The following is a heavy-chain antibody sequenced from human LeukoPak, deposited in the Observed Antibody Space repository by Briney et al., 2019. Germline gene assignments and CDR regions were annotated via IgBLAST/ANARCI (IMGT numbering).Heavy chain of an antibody. D-gene: IGHD3-3*01. CDR1: GGSISSYY. CDR3: AKPYYDFWSGYTGAFDI. Sequence: SETLSLTCTVSGGSISSYYWSWIRQPAGKGLEWIGRIYNCGSTNYNPSLKRRVTISVVTSKNQFSLKLSSVTAADTAVYYGAKPYYDFWSGYTGAFDIWGQGTMVTVSS. CDR2: IYNCGST. V-gene: IGHV4-4*07. J-gene: IGHJ3*02.